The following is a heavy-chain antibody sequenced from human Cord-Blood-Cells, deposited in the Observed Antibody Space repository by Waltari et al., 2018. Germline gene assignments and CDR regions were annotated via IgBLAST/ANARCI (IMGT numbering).Heavy chain of an antibody. J-gene: IGHJ6*02. CDR1: GFTVSSNY. D-gene: IGHD3-22*01. Sequence: EVQLVESGGGLIQPGGSLRLSCAASGFTVSSNYMSWVRPAPGKGLEWVSVIYSGGSTYYADSVKGRFTISRDNSKNTLYLQMNSLRAEDTAVYYCARVPDYYDSSGYYYYYGMDVWGQGTTVTVS. CDR3: ARVPDYYDSSGYYYYYGMDV. V-gene: IGHV3-53*01. CDR2: IYSGGST.